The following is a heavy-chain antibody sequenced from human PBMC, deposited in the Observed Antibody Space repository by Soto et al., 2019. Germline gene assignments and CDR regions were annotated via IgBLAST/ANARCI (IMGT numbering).Heavy chain of an antibody. CDR2: ISYDGSNK. CDR3: ARDAPLYHMATTFSH. V-gene: IGHV3-30-3*01. J-gene: IGHJ4*02. CDR1: GFTFSSYA. Sequence: GGSLRLSCAASGFTFSSYAMHWVRQAPGKGLEWVAVISYDGSNKYYADSVKGRFTISRDNSKNTLYLQMNSLRAEDTAVYYCARDAPLYHMATTFSHWGQRTLVTVSS. D-gene: IGHD1-26*01.